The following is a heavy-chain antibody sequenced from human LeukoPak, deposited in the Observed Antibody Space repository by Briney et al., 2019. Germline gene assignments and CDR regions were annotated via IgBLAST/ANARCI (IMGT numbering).Heavy chain of an antibody. D-gene: IGHD2-15*01. V-gene: IGHV3-30*18. CDR3: AKVVVPPGGRFDP. Sequence: PGGSLRLSCAASRFTFTNFGMHWVRQAPGKGLEWVAVLSYDGSDKYYADSVKGRFTISRDNSKNTLYLQMNSLRAEDTAVYYCAKVVVPPGGRFDPWGQGTLVTVSS. J-gene: IGHJ5*02. CDR2: LSYDGSDK. CDR1: RFTFTNFG.